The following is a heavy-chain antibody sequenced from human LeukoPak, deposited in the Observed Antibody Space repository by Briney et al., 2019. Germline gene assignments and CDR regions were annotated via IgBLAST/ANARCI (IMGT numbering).Heavy chain of an antibody. CDR2: ISAYNGNT. D-gene: IGHD6-19*01. Sequence: ASVKVSCKASGYTFTSYGISWVRQAPGQGLEWMGWISAYNGNTNYAQKLQGRVTMTTDTSTSTAYMELRSLRSDDTAVYYWARDGAGPVACPPDYWGQGTLVTVSS. V-gene: IGHV1-18*04. J-gene: IGHJ4*02. CDR1: GYTFTSYG. CDR3: ARDGAGPVACPPDY.